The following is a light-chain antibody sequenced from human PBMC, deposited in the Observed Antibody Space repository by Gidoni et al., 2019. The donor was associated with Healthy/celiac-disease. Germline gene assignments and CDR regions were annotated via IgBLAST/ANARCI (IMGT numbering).Light chain of an antibody. J-gene: IGKJ1*01. CDR3: QQYYSTPWT. CDR1: QSVLYSSNNKNY. V-gene: IGKV4-1*01. Sequence: DIVMTQSPDLLAVSLGERATINCKSSQSVLYSSNNKNYLAWYQQKPGQPTKLLIYWASTRESGVPDRFSGRGSGTDFTLTISSLQAEDVAVYYCQQYYSTPWTFGQGTKVEIK. CDR2: WAS.